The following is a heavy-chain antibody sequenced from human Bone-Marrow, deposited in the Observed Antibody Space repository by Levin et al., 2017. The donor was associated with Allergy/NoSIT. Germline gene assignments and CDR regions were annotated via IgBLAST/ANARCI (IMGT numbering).Heavy chain of an antibody. CDR1: GIIVSNYY. D-gene: IGHD6-13*01. V-gene: IGHV3-53*01. CDR2: IYYGGST. J-gene: IGHJ4*02. Sequence: GSLRLSCAASGIIVSNYYMSWVRQAPGKGLEWVSSIYYGGSTYYADSVKGRFTISRDNSKNTLYLQMSSLRVEDTAVYFCARSQDSSKSHDYWGQGTLVTVSS. CDR3: ARSQDSSKSHDY.